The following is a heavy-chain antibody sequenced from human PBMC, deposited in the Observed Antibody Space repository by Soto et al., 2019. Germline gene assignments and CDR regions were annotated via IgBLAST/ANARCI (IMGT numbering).Heavy chain of an antibody. CDR2: ISGSGGST. V-gene: IGHV3-23*01. CDR1: GFTFSSYA. CDR3: AKPYGYCSSTSRPTPDY. D-gene: IGHD2-2*03. J-gene: IGHJ4*02. Sequence: EVQLLESGGGLVQPGGSLRLSCAASGFTFSSYAMSWVRQAPGKGLEWVSAISGSGGSTYYADSVKGRFTISRDNSKNTLYLQMNSLRAEDTAVYYCAKPYGYCSSTSRPTPDYWGQGTLVTVSS.